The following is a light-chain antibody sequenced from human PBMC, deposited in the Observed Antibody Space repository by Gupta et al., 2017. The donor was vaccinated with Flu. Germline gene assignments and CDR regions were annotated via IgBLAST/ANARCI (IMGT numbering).Light chain of an antibody. Sequence: VGDIFTITFRASQSISTWLAWYQQKPGKAPKLLIYKASRVESGVPSRFSGSGYGKEFTLTSSSRQHDDFATYYCQQDYSYWSFGQGTKVEIK. CDR3: QQDYSYWS. J-gene: IGKJ1*01. CDR2: KAS. V-gene: IGKV1-5*03. CDR1: QSISTW.